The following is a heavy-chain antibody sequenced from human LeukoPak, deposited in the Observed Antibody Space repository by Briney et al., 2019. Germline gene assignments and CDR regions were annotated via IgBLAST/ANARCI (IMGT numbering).Heavy chain of an antibody. CDR2: IWYDGSNK. CDR1: GFTFSSYG. CDR3: ARDRDSVVVITGVLDY. Sequence: GRSLRLSCAASGFTFSSYGMHWVRQAPGKGLEWVAVIWYDGSNKYYADSVKGRFTISRDNSKNTLYLQMNSLRAEDTAVYYCARDRDSVVVITGVLDYWGQGTLVTVSS. J-gene: IGHJ4*02. V-gene: IGHV3-33*01. D-gene: IGHD3-22*01.